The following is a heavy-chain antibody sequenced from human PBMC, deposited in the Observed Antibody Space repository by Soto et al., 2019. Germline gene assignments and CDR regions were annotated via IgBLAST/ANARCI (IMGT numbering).Heavy chain of an antibody. CDR2: INPSGGST. Sequence: ASVKVSCKASGYTFTRYYMHWVRHAPGQGLEWMGIINPSGGSTSYAQKFQGRVTMTRDTSTSTVYMELSSLRSEDTAVYYCARDGVATIDTGFDYWGQGTLITVSS. J-gene: IGHJ4*02. D-gene: IGHD5-12*01. CDR1: GYTFTRYY. V-gene: IGHV1-46*03. CDR3: ARDGVATIDTGFDY.